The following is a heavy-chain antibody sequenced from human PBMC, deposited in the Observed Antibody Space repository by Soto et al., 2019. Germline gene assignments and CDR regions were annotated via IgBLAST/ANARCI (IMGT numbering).Heavy chain of an antibody. J-gene: IGHJ6*02. D-gene: IGHD4-17*01. Sequence: QVQLVESGGGVVQPGRSLRLPCAASGFTFSSYAMHWVRQAPGKGLEWVAVISYDGSNKYYADSVKGRFTISRDNSKNTLYLQMNSLRAEDTAVYYCARDGGDYGDYEGYYYGMDVWGQGTTVTVSS. V-gene: IGHV3-30-3*01. CDR3: ARDGGDYGDYEGYYYGMDV. CDR1: GFTFSSYA. CDR2: ISYDGSNK.